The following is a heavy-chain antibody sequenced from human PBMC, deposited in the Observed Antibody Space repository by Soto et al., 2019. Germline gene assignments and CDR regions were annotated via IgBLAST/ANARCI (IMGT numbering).Heavy chain of an antibody. Sequence: GGSLRLSCAASGFTFSSYSMNWVRQAPGKGLEWVSYISSSSSTIYYAASVKGRFTISSDNAKNSLYLQMNSLRAEDTAVYYCARGPPLYGSGSYYMNDYWGQGTLVTVSS. CDR3: ARGPPLYGSGSYYMNDY. CDR1: GFTFSSYS. D-gene: IGHD3-10*01. CDR2: ISSSSSTI. V-gene: IGHV3-48*01. J-gene: IGHJ4*02.